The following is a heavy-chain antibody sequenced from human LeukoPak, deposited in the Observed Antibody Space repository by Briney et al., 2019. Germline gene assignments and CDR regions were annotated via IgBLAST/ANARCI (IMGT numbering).Heavy chain of an antibody. CDR1: GGTFSSYA. CDR2: IIPIFGTA. V-gene: IGHV1-69*06. D-gene: IGHD3-3*01. J-gene: IGHJ5*02. CDR3: ARGPGTRITIFGVVTVPNWFDP. Sequence: ASVKVSCKASGGTFSSYAISWVRQAPGQGLEWMGGIIPIFGTANYAQKFQGRVTITADKSTSTAYMELSSLRSEDTAVYYCARGPGTRITIFGVVTVPNWFDPWGQGTLVTVSS.